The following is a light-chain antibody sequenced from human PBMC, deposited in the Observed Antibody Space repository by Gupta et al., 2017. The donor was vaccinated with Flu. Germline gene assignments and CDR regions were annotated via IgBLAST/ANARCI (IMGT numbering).Light chain of an antibody. CDR2: GNS. J-gene: IGLJ1*01. Sequence: ISCSGSISNIGSNAVNWYQQHPGTAPNLLIYGNSQRPSGGPDRVSGSKSGTSASLAIIGLQAEEEADYYCEAWEDRRSGNYVFGTGTKVTVL. CDR1: ISNIGSNA. V-gene: IGLV1-44*01. CDR3: EAWEDRRSGNYV.